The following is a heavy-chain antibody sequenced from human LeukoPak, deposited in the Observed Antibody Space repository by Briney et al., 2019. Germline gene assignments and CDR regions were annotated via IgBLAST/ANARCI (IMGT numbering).Heavy chain of an antibody. J-gene: IGHJ3*02. CDR3: ARDRDSSGWFDFNAFDI. D-gene: IGHD6-19*01. V-gene: IGHV3-48*01. Sequence: GGSLRLSCAASGFTFSTYSMNWVRQAPGKGLEWVSSISSTIYYADSVKGRFTISRDNAKNSLYLQMNSLRAEDTAVYYCARDRDSSGWFDFNAFDIWGRGTMVTVSS. CDR2: ISSTI. CDR1: GFTFSTYS.